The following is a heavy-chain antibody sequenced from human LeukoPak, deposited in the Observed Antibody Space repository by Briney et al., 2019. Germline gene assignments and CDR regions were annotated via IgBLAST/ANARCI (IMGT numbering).Heavy chain of an antibody. D-gene: IGHD3-9*01. Sequence: GGSLRLSCAASGITLSDYWMYWVRQGPGKGLVHVSRIESDGSRTVYADSVKGRFTISRDNAKNTLYLQMNSLRAEDTAVYYCARSRAYYDILTGFDAFDIWGQGTMVTVSS. CDR2: IESDGSRT. CDR1: GITLSDYW. V-gene: IGHV3-74*03. J-gene: IGHJ3*02. CDR3: ARSRAYYDILTGFDAFDI.